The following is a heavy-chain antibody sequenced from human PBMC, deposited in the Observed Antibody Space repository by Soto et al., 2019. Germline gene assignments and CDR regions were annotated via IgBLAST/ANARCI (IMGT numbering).Heavy chain of an antibody. J-gene: IGHJ4*02. V-gene: IGHV4-61*01. CDR3: ARGSSWVYYFDY. D-gene: IGHD6-13*01. CDR1: GGSVSSGSYY. Sequence: QVQLQESGPGLVKPSETLSLTCTVSGGSVSSGSYYWSWIRQPPGKGLEWIGYFYDSGSTNYNPSLKSRVTISVDTSKSQFYLRLSSVTAADTAVYYCARGSSWVYYFDYWGQGTLVTVSS. CDR2: FYDSGST.